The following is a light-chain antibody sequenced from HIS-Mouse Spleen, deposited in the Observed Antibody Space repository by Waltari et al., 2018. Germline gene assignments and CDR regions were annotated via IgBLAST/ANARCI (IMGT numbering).Light chain of an antibody. CDR3: QQYGSSLFT. J-gene: IGKJ3*01. Sequence: SRASLSVSSIYLAWYQQKPGQAPKLLIYGASSRATGIPDRFSGSGSGTDFTLTISRLEPEDFAVYYCQQYGSSLFTFGPGTKVDIK. CDR2: GAS. V-gene: IGKV3-20*01. CDR1: LSVSSIY.